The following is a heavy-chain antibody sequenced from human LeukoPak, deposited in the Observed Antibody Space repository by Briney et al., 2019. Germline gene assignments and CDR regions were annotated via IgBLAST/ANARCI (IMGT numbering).Heavy chain of an antibody. CDR3: ARGVGGRVVVILDY. CDR2: IWYDGSNK. Sequence: GGSLRLSCAGSGFTFTTHAMGWVRQAPGKGLEWVAVIWYDGSNKYYADSVKGRFTISRDNSKNTLYLQMNSLRAEDTAVYYCARGVGGRVVVILDYWGQGTLVTVSS. J-gene: IGHJ4*02. V-gene: IGHV3-33*08. CDR1: GFTFTTHA. D-gene: IGHD3-22*01.